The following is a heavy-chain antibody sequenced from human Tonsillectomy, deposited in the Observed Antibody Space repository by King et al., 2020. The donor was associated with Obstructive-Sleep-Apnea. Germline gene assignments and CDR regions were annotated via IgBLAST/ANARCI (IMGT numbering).Heavy chain of an antibody. D-gene: IGHD3-10*01. J-gene: IGHJ4*02. CDR3: ARDHQYGSGSYYYDY. Sequence: VQLVESGAEVKKPGASVKVSCKASGYTFNSYYIHWVRQAPGQGLEWMGIINPSGGSSTYAQKFQGRVTMTRETSTSTIYMEVSSLRSEDTAVYYCARDHQYGSGSYYYDYWGQGTLVTVSS. V-gene: IGHV1-46*02. CDR2: INPSGGSS. CDR1: GYTFNSYY.